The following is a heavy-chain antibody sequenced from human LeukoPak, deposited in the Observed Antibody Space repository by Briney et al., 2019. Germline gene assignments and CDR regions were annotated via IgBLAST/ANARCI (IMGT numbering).Heavy chain of an antibody. Sequence: SETLSLTCTVSGGSISSYYWSWIRQPAGEGLEWIGRIYTSGSTNYNPSLKSRVTMSVDTSKNQFSLKLSSVTAADTAVYYCARERYDFWSGYYRPLYYYYYGMDVWGQGTTVTVSS. D-gene: IGHD3-3*01. CDR1: GGSISSYY. CDR2: IYTSGST. J-gene: IGHJ6*02. CDR3: ARERYDFWSGYYRPLYYYYYGMDV. V-gene: IGHV4-4*07.